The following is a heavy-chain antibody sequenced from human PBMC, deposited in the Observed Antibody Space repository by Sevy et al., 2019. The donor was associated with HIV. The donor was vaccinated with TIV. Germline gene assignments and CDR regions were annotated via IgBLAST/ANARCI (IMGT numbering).Heavy chain of an antibody. V-gene: IGHV3-30*02. J-gene: IGHJ6*02. D-gene: IGHD1-26*01. Sequence: GGSLILSCAASGFTFSSYGMHWVRQAPGKGLEWVAFIRYDGSNKYYADSVKGRFTISRDNSKNTLYLQMNSLRAEDTAVYYCAKDSSPIGQLLIEGFYYGMDVWGQGTTVTVSS. CDR1: GFTFSSYG. CDR2: IRYDGSNK. CDR3: AKDSSPIGQLLIEGFYYGMDV.